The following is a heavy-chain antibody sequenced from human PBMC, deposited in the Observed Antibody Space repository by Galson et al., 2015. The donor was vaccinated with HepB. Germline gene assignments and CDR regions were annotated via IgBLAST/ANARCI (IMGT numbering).Heavy chain of an antibody. CDR1: GDSVSSNSAA. Sequence: CAISGDSVSSNSAAWNWIRQSPSRGLEWLGRTYYRSKWYNDYAVPVKSRMTINPDTSKNQFSLQLNSVTPEDTAAYYCARDPAPDYYDSSGYYYGGYFDCWGQGTLVTASS. D-gene: IGHD3-22*01. V-gene: IGHV6-1*01. J-gene: IGHJ4*02. CDR2: TYYRSKWYN. CDR3: ARDPAPDYYDSSGYYYGGYFDC.